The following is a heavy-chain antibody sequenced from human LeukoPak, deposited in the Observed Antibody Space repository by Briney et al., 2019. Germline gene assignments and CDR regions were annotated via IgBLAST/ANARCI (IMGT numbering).Heavy chain of an antibody. CDR2: LNPSGGSS. CDR3: ARDLRAPFDY. V-gene: IGHV1-46*01. CDR1: GYTVTSYY. J-gene: IGHJ4*02. Sequence: ASVKVSCKASGYTVTSYYMHWVRQAPGQGLEWMAILNPSGGSSNYAQKFQGRVTITADESTSTAYMELSSLRSEDTAVYYCARDLRAPFDYWGQGTLVTVSS.